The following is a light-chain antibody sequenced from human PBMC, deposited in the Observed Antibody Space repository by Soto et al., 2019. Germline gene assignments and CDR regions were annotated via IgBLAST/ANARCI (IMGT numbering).Light chain of an antibody. J-gene: IGKJ5*01. CDR3: QQFGTSPPST. CDR2: GAS. Sequence: EIVLTQSPGTLSLSPGERATLSCRASQSVSSTYVAWYQQKPGQAPRLLIYGASSRATGIPDRFSGSGSGTYFTLTTSRLEPEDFAVYYCQQFGTSPPSTFGQGTRLEIK. V-gene: IGKV3-20*01. CDR1: QSVSSTY.